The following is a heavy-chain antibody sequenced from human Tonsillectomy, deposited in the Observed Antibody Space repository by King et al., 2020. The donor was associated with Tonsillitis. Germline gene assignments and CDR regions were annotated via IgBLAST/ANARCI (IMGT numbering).Heavy chain of an antibody. CDR3: AQXXGXSGWYGYY. Sequence: QLVQSGGGVVQPGRSLRLSCAASGFTFSSYGMHWVRQAPGKGLEWVAVISYDGSNKYYADSVKGRXTIXRDNSKNTLYLQMNSLRAEDTAVYYCAQXXGXSGWYGYYWGXXTLVTVS. V-gene: IGHV3-30*18. J-gene: IGHJ4*01. CDR1: GFTFSSYG. CDR2: ISYDGSNK. D-gene: IGHD6-19*01.